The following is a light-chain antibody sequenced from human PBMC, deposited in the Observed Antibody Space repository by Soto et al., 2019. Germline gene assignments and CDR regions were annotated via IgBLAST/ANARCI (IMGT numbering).Light chain of an antibody. J-gene: IGLJ2*01. V-gene: IGLV2-14*03. Sequence: QSALTQPASVSGSPGQSITFSCTGTSSDVGGYNHVSWYQQHPGKAPKLVLYDVIKRPSGVSDRFSGSKSGNTASLTISGLQAGDEAAYYCSSYSTTSTLVFGGGTKLTVL. CDR3: SSYSTTSTLV. CDR1: SSDVGGYNH. CDR2: DVI.